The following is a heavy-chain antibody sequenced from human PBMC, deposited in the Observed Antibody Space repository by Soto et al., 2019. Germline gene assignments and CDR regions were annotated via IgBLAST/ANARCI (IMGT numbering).Heavy chain of an antibody. D-gene: IGHD6-13*01. CDR2: IYYSGSA. CDR1: GGSVSSGSYY. Sequence: QVQLQESGPGLVKPSETLSLTCTVSGGSVSSGSYYWSWIRQPPGKGPEWIGYIYYSGSANYHPYLKSRVTISVDTSKTQFSLNLSSVTAADTAVYYCARRGTSSWLSPNETAVWGQGPTVTVSS. CDR3: ARRGTSSWLSPNETAV. V-gene: IGHV4-61*01. J-gene: IGHJ6*02.